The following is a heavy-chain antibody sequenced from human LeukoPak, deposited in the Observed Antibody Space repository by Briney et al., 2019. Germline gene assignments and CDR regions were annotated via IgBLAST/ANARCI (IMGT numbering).Heavy chain of an antibody. D-gene: IGHD6-13*01. Sequence: SETLSLTCTVSGGSISSGGYYWSWIRQHPGKGLEWIGYIYYSGSTYYNPSLKSRVTISVDTSKNQFSLKLSSVTAADTAVYYCARGFEGSSHDYWGQGTLVTVSS. CDR1: GGSISSGGYY. V-gene: IGHV4-31*03. J-gene: IGHJ4*02. CDR2: IYYSGST. CDR3: ARGFEGSSHDY.